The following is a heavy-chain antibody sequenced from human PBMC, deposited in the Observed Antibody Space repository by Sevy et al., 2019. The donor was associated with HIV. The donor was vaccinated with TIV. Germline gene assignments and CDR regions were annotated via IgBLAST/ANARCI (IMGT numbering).Heavy chain of an antibody. CDR1: GGSISSHSYY. J-gene: IGHJ6*02. Sequence: SETLSLTCSVSGGSISSHSYYWTWIRQHPGKGLEWIGYIHYSGRTYYNSSLKSRVTISLATSKNQFSLRLRSVTAADTALYYCARDHGYSNGWFPYYYYYGMDVWGPGTTVTVSS. CDR3: ARDHGYSNGWFPYYYYYGMDV. D-gene: IGHD6-19*01. CDR2: IHYSGRT. V-gene: IGHV4-31*03.